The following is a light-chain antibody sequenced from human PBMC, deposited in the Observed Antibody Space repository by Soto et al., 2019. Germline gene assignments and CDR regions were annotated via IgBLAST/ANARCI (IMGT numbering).Light chain of an antibody. CDR1: QSVSNNY. CDR2: GAS. Sequence: EIVLTQSPGTLSLSPGERATLSCRASQSVSNNYLACYQQKPGQAPRLVIYGASNRATGIPDRFSASGSGTDFTLTISRLEPEDFAVYYCQQYISSPLTFGQGTKVDIK. J-gene: IGKJ1*01. CDR3: QQYISSPLT. V-gene: IGKV3-20*01.